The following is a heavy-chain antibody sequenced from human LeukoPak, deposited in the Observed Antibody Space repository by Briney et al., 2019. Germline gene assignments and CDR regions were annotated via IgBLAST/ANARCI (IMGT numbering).Heavy chain of an antibody. V-gene: IGHV5-10-1*01. CDR1: AWGFTNYW. D-gene: IGHD3-22*01. CDR2: SEPGDWQT. CDR3: ARHSSVLNSFDP. J-gene: IGHJ5*02. Sequence: GASRQISSKGSAWGFTNYWISWVRPMPGKGREWMGRSEPGDWQTNYNPSFQGHVTISAEKSISNAYLQWSSLKASDTAMYYCARHSSVLNSFDPWGQGTLVTVSS.